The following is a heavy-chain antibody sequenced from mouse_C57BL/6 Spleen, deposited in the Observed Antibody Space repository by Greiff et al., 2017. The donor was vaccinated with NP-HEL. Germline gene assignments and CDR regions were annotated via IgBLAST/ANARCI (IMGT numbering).Heavy chain of an antibody. V-gene: IGHV1-64*01. CDR2: IHPNSGST. J-gene: IGHJ1*03. CDR1: GYTFTSYW. Sequence: QVQLQQPGAELVKPGASVKLSCKASGYTFTSYWMHWVKQRPGQGLEWIGMIHPNSGSTNYNEKFKSKATLTVDKSSSTAYMQLSSLTSEDSAVYYCARGDGSRGYFDVWGTGTTVTVSS. D-gene: IGHD1-1*01. CDR3: ARGDGSRGYFDV.